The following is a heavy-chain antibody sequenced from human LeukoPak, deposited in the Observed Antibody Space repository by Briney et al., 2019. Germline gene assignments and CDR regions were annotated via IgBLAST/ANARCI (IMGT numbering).Heavy chain of an antibody. V-gene: IGHV3-48*03. Sequence: GGSLRLSCAASGFTFSSFEMNWVRQAPGKGLEWVSYISSSRSTIYYTDSVKGRFTISRDNAKNSLYLQMNSLRVEDTAVYYCAREGVMAPYYFDYWGQGTLVTVSS. CDR3: AREGVMAPYYFDY. CDR1: GFTFSSFE. D-gene: IGHD3-16*01. J-gene: IGHJ4*02. CDR2: ISSSRSTI.